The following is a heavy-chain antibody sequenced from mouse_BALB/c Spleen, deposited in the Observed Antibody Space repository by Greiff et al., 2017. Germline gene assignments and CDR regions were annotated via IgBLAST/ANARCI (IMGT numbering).Heavy chain of an antibody. D-gene: IGHD2-10*02. CDR1: GYSITSGYY. CDR2: ISYDGSN. CDR3: ARYGNYEDAMDY. J-gene: IGHJ4*01. Sequence: ESGPGLVKPSQSLSLTCSVTGYSITSGYYWNWIRQFPGNKREWMGYISYDGSNNYNPSLKNRISFTRDTSKNQFFLKLKSVTTEDTATYDCARYGNYEDAMDYWGQGTSVTVSS. V-gene: IGHV3-6*02.